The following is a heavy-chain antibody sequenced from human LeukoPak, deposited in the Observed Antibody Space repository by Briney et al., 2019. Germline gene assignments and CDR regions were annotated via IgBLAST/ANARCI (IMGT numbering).Heavy chain of an antibody. CDR2: ISGSGGTA. CDR3: AKKGYYDGSGYYMYYFDH. J-gene: IGHJ4*02. D-gene: IGHD3-22*01. V-gene: IGHV3-23*01. CDR1: GFTVSSNY. Sequence: AGGSLRLSCAASGFTVSSNYMSWVRQAPGKGLEWVSAISGSGGTAYYADSVKGRFTISRDNSKNTLYLQMNSLRAEDTAVYYCAKKGYYDGSGYYMYYFDHWGQGTLVTVSS.